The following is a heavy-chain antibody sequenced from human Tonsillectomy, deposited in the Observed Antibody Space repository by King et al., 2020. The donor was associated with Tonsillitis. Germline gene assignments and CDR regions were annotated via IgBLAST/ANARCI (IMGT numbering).Heavy chain of an antibody. CDR3: AKGLTGDYPVGPFDY. CDR1: GFTFSSYA. Sequence: VQLVESGGGLVQPGGSLRLLCAASGFTFSSYAMSWVRQAPGKGLEWVSGIRGRGGSTYYAESGKGRFTISRDNSKNTLDLQMNSLRAEDTAVYYCAKGLTGDYPVGPFDYWGQGTLVTVSS. J-gene: IGHJ4*02. V-gene: IGHV3-23*04. D-gene: IGHD4-17*01. CDR2: IRGRGGST.